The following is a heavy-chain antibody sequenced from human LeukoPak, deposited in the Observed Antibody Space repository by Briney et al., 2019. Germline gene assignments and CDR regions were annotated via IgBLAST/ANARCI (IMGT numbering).Heavy chain of an antibody. CDR2: ISGSGSSI. J-gene: IGHJ4*02. V-gene: IGHV3-11*04. D-gene: IGHD2/OR15-2a*01. CDR3: ASTASIHDYFDY. Sequence: PGGSLRLSCTASGFTLSDYAMSWFRQAPGKGLEWVSYISGSGSSIYYVDSVKGRFTISRDNAKNSLYLQMNSLRAEDTAVYYCASTASIHDYFDYWGQGTLVTVSS. CDR1: GFTLSDYA.